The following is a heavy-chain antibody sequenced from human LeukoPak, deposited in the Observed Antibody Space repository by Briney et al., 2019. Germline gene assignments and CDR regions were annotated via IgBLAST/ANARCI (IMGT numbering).Heavy chain of an antibody. Sequence: GGSLRLSCAASGFTFSSYSMNWVRQAPGKGLEWVANIKQDGSEKYYVDSVKGRFTISRDNAKNSLYLQMNSLRAEDTAVYYCERGSSSWYWYYYYGMDVWGQGTTVTVPS. V-gene: IGHV3-7*04. D-gene: IGHD6-13*01. CDR3: ERGSSSWYWYYYYGMDV. CDR1: GFTFSSYS. CDR2: IKQDGSEK. J-gene: IGHJ6*02.